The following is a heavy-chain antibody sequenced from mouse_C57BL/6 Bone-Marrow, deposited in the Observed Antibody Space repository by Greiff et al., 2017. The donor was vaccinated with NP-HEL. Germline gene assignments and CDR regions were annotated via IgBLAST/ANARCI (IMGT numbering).Heavy chain of an antibody. V-gene: IGHV5-6*02. CDR2: ISSGGSYT. J-gene: IGHJ2*01. Sequence: DVTLVESGGDLVKPGGSLKLSCAASGFTFSSYGMSWVRQTPDKRLEWVATISSGGSYTYYPDSVTGRFTISRDNAKNTLYLQMSSLKSEDTAMYYCARHYYSNYFDYWGQGTTLTVSS. CDR3: ARHYYSNYFDY. D-gene: IGHD2-5*01. CDR1: GFTFSSYG.